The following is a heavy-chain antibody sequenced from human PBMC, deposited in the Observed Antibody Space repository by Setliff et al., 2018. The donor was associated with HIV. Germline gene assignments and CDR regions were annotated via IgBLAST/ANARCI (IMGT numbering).Heavy chain of an antibody. CDR3: ASRIYYYDSSRVLREEGFDP. Sequence: SETLSLTCAVYGGSFSGYYWSWIRQPPGKGLEWIGEINHSGSTNYNPSLKSRVTISVDTSKNQFYLKLSSVTAADTAVYYCASRIYYYDSSRVLREEGFDPWGQGTLVTVSS. CDR1: GGSFSGYY. CDR2: INHSGST. V-gene: IGHV4-34*01. J-gene: IGHJ5*02. D-gene: IGHD3-22*01.